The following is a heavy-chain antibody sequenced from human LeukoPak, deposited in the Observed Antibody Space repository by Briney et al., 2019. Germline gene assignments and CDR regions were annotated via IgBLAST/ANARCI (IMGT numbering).Heavy chain of an antibody. CDR1: GFTFSSYW. J-gene: IGHJ6*04. CDR3: ARAYCSSTSCYRLYYYYGMDV. CDR2: IKQDGSEK. V-gene: IGHV3-7*03. Sequence: GGPLRLSCAASGFTFSSYWMSWVRQAPGKGLEWVANIKQDGSEKYYVDSVKGRFTISRDNAKNSLYLQMNSLRAEDTAVYYCARAYCSSTSCYRLYYYYGMDVWGKGTTVTVSS. D-gene: IGHD2-2*01.